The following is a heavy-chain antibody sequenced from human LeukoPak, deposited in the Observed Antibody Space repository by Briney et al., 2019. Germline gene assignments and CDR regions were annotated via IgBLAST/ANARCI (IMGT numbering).Heavy chain of an antibody. CDR3: ARSIAVAGELAAFDI. CDR2: IYSGGST. D-gene: IGHD6-19*01. V-gene: IGHV3-53*01. Sequence: GGSLRLSCAASGFTVSSNYMSWVRQAPGKGLEWVSVIYSGGSTYYADSVKGRFTISRDNSKNTLYLQMNSLRAEDTAVYYCARSIAVAGELAAFDIWGQGTMVTVSS. J-gene: IGHJ3*02. CDR1: GFTVSSNY.